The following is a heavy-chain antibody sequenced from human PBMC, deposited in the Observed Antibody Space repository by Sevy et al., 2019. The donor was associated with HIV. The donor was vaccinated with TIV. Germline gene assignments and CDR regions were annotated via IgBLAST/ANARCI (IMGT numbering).Heavy chain of an antibody. V-gene: IGHV3-33*01. CDR1: GFTFSSYG. CDR3: AIGAYYYASRSQNFDY. Sequence: GGSLRLSCAASGFTFSSYGMHWVRQAPGKGLEWVALIWYDGTNKYYADSVKGRFTISRDNSKNTLYLQMNSLRAEDTAVYYCAIGAYYYASRSQNFDYWGPGTLVTVSS. D-gene: IGHD3-10*01. J-gene: IGHJ4*02. CDR2: IWYDGTNK.